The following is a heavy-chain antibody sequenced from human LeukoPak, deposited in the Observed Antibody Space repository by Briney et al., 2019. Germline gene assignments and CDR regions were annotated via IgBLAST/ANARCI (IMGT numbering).Heavy chain of an antibody. Sequence: SETLSLTCTVSGGSIRSYYWSWIRQPAGKGLEWIGRVYTSGNTDYNPSLKSRVTISVDTSQKQFSLRLTSVTAADTAVYYCARGRYLTTSGGAAAGFLDYWGQGSLVTVST. V-gene: IGHV4-4*07. CDR2: VYTSGNT. CDR1: GGSIRSYY. J-gene: IGHJ4*02. D-gene: IGHD6-13*01. CDR3: ARGRYLTTSGGAAAGFLDY.